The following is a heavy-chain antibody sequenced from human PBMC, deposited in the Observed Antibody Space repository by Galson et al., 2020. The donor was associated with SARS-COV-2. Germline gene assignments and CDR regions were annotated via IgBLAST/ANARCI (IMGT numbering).Heavy chain of an antibody. D-gene: IGHD5-12*01. V-gene: IGHV3-73*01. J-gene: IGHJ6*02. CDR2: IRSKANSYAT. CDR1: GFTFSGSA. Sequence: QLGESLKISCAASGFTFSGSAMHWVRQASGKGLEWVGRIRSKANSYATAYAASVKGRFTISRDDSKNTAYLQMNSLKTEDTAVYYCTRLLEGLRNYYYCGMDVWGQGTTVTVSS. CDR3: TRLLEGLRNYYYCGMDV.